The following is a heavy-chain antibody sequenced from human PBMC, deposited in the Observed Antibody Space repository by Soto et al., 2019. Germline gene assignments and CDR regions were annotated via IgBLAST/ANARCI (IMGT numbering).Heavy chain of an antibody. Sequence: GGSLRLSCAASAFSFSSYAMSWVRQAPGKGLEWVSAISGSGGSTYYADSVKGRFTISRDNSKNTLYLQMNSLRAEDTAVYYCAKGGLDYGETYYYYGMDVWGQGTTVTVSS. CDR2: ISGSGGST. V-gene: IGHV3-23*01. CDR3: AKGGLDYGETYYYYGMDV. CDR1: AFSFSSYA. D-gene: IGHD4-17*01. J-gene: IGHJ6*02.